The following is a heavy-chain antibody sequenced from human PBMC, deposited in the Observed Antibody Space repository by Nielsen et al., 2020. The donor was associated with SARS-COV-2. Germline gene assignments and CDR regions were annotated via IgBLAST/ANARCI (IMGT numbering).Heavy chain of an antibody. CDR1: GGSFSGYY. Sequence: GSLRLSCAVYGGSFSGYYWSWIRQPPGKGLEWIGEIHHSGNTNYNPSLKSRVTISLAMSKNQFSLKLSSVTAADTAVYYCARVVSGVVILYHYSAMDVWGQGTTVTVSS. D-gene: IGHD3-3*01. CDR3: ARVVSGVVILYHYSAMDV. J-gene: IGHJ6*02. CDR2: IHHSGNT. V-gene: IGHV4-34*01.